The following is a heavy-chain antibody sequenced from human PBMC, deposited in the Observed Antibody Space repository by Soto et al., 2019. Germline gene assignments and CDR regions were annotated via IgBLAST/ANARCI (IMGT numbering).Heavy chain of an antibody. D-gene: IGHD2-15*01. CDR3: ARATGRYCSGGSCINDY. V-gene: IGHV4-34*01. CDR1: GGSFSGYY. CDR2: INHSGST. Sequence: SETLSLTCAVYGGSFSGYYWSWIRQPPGKGLEWIGEINHSGSTNYNPSLKSRVTISVDTSKNQFSLKLSSVTAADTAVYYCARATGRYCSGGSCINDYWGQGTLVTVSS. J-gene: IGHJ4*02.